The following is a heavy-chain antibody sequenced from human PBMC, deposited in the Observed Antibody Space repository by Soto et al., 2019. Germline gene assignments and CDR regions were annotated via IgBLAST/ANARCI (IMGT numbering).Heavy chain of an antibody. CDR2: IDPGDSDT. CDR1: GYSFTKFW. CDR3: ARLTDTVQYARTFAS. D-gene: IGHD2-2*01. Sequence: EVQLVQSGTEVKKPGESLKISCKGSGYSFTKFWIAWVRQMPGKGLEWMGIIDPGDSDTRYSPSFQGQVTISADTSIDTAYLQWSSLTASDTAMFYCARLTDTVQYARTFASWGRGTQVTVSS. J-gene: IGHJ4*02. V-gene: IGHV5-51*01.